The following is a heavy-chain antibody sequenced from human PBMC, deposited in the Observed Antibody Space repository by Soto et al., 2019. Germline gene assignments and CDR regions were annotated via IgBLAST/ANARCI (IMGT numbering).Heavy chain of an antibody. CDR3: VRDGTKTLRDWFDP. D-gene: IGHD1-1*01. V-gene: IGHV4-4*07. CDR2: IYATGTT. CDR1: GASISGFY. J-gene: IGHJ5*02. Sequence: SETLSLTCTVSGASISGFYWSWTRKSAGKGLEWIGRIYATGTTDHNPSLKSRVMMSVDTYKKQFSMKLSSVTAADTAVYYCVRDGTKTLRDWFDPWGQGISVTVS.